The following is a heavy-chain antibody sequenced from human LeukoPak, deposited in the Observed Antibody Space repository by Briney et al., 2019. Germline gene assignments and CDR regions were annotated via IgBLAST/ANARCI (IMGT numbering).Heavy chain of an antibody. Sequence: PGGSLILSCGASGFTFSSHWMSWVRLAPGKGLGLVASIKPDGSDARYVDSVRGRFTISRDNAKSSVDLEMNSLRVEDTAVFYCARLKGGVTIYDIWGQGTMVTVSS. D-gene: IGHD3-3*01. J-gene: IGHJ3*02. CDR1: GFTFSSHW. CDR3: ARLKGGVTIYDI. CDR2: IKPDGSDA. V-gene: IGHV3-7*04.